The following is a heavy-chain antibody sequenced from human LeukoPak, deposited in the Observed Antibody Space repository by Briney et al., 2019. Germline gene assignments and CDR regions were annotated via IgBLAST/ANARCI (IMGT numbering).Heavy chain of an antibody. CDR3: ATAFGGAADREYYFDY. CDR2: FDPEDGET. CDR1: GYTLTELS. D-gene: IGHD3-16*01. Sequence: ASVKVSCKVSGYTLTELSMHWVRQAPGKGLEWMGGFDPEDGETIYAQKFQGRVTMTEDTSTDTAYMELSSLRSEDTAVYYCATAFGGAADREYYFDYWGQGTLVTVSS. J-gene: IGHJ4*02. V-gene: IGHV1-24*01.